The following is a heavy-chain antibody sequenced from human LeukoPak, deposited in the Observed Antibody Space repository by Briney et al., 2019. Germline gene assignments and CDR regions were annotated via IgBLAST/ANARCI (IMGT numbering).Heavy chain of an antibody. J-gene: IGHJ6*03. CDR3: ANDTTTTPYYYHYIDV. CDR2: ITDTGGST. D-gene: IGHD1-26*01. V-gene: IGHV3-23*01. Sequence: GGSLRLSCAASGFILSTNAMSWVRQAPGKGLEWVSAITDTGGSTSYADFVKGRFTISRDNSKNTLFLQMSSLRAEDTAVYHCANDTTTTPYYYHYIDVWGRGTTVTVSS. CDR1: GFILSTNA.